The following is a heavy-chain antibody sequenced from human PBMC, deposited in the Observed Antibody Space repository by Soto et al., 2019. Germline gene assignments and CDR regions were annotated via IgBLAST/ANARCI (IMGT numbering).Heavy chain of an antibody. CDR2: ISSSSSTI. D-gene: IGHD3-22*01. CDR1: GFTFSSYS. V-gene: IGHV3-48*01. CDR3: ARGAYYYDTSGYVY. J-gene: IGHJ4*02. Sequence: GGSLRLSCAASGFTFSSYSMNWVRQAPGKGLEWVSYISSSSSTIYYADSVKGRFTISRDNAKNSLYLQMNSLRAEDTAVYYCARGAYYYDTSGYVYWGQGTLVTV.